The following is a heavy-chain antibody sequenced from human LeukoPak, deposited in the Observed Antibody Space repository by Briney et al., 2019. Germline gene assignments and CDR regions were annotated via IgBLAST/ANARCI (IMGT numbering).Heavy chain of an antibody. Sequence: SETLSLTCTVSGGSISSYYWSWIRQPPGKGLEWIGYIYYSGSTNYNPPLKSRVTISVDTSKNQFSLKLSSVTAADTAVYYCASLYYGSGSSQNWFDPWGQGTLVTVSS. CDR3: ASLYYGSGSSQNWFDP. V-gene: IGHV4-59*01. J-gene: IGHJ5*02. CDR2: IYYSGST. CDR1: GGSISSYY. D-gene: IGHD3-10*01.